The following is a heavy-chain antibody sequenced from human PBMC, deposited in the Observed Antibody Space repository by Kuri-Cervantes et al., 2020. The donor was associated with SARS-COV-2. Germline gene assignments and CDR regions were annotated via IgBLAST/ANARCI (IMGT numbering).Heavy chain of an antibody. J-gene: IGHJ6*03. Sequence: ASVKVSCKAPEPTFPNYDINWVRQATGQGLEWMGMVKTNSGNTLYAQFFQGRVTMTRDTSISTAYMELSRLRSDDTAVYYCARGPLPYDILTGYPMDYYYYMDVWGKGTTVTVSS. CDR1: EPTFPNYD. CDR2: VKTNSGNT. CDR3: ARGPLPYDILTGYPMDYYYYMDV. V-gene: IGHV1-8*01. D-gene: IGHD3-9*01.